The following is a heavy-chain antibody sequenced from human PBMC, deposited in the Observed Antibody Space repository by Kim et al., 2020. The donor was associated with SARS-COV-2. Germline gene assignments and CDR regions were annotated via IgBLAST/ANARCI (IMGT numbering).Heavy chain of an antibody. Sequence: SETLSLTCTVSGASITSYYWSWIRQAPGKGLECIGYISYTGSPNYNPSLKSRVTMSVGTYTTQFSLNLSSVTAADTAIYYCARSRGIRDAYNYLQYFFD. D-gene: IGHD1-1*01. CDR2: ISYTGSP. CDR1: GASITSYY. V-gene: IGHV4-59*01. J-gene: IGHJ4*01. CDR3: ARSRGIRDAYNYLQYFFD.